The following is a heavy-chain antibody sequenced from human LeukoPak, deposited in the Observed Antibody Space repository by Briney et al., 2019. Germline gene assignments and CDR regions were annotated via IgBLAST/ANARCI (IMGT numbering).Heavy chain of an antibody. CDR2: IYYSGST. D-gene: IGHD3-10*01. J-gene: IGHJ5*02. CDR3: AREGVLEVWFDP. Sequence: SETLSLPCTVSGGSISSSSYYWGWIRQPPGKGLEWIGSIYYSGSTYYNPSLKSRVTISVNTSKNQFSLKLSSVTAADTAVYYCAREGVLEVWFDPWGQGTLVTVSS. CDR1: GGSISSSSYY. V-gene: IGHV4-39*07.